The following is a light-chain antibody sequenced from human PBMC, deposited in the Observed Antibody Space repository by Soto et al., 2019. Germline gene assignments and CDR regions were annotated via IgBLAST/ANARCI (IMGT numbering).Light chain of an antibody. V-gene: IGKV3-11*01. Sequence: EIVLTQSPATLSLSPGERATLSCRASQSVSSYLAWYQQKPGQAPRLLIYDASSRATGIPARFSGSGSGTDFTLTLSSLEPEDFAVYYCQQYGSSPQAFGQGTKVEIK. CDR1: QSVSSY. CDR2: DAS. J-gene: IGKJ1*01. CDR3: QQYGSSPQA.